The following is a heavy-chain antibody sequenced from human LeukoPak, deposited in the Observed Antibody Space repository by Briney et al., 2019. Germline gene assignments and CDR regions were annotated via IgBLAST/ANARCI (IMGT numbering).Heavy chain of an antibody. CDR1: GLTFSNTW. V-gene: IGHV3-15*01. D-gene: IGHD3-22*01. CDR3: TRAYDSSGYYDYYYGMDV. J-gene: IGHJ6*02. CDR2: IRSKTDGGTT. Sequence: GGSLRLSCVASGLTFSNTWMTWVRQAPGKGLEWVGLIRSKTDGGTTDYAAPLKDRFTILRDDSKSTLFLQMNSLRAEDTAVYYCTRAYDSSGYYDYYYGMDVWGQGTTVTVSS.